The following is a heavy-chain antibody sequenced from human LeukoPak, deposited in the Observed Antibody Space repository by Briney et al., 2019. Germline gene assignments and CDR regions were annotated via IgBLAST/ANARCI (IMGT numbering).Heavy chain of an antibody. J-gene: IGHJ4*02. Sequence: GGSLRLSCAASGFTFSSYSMNWVRQAPGKGLEWVSAISRSSSDIYYADSVKGRFTVSRDNAKNSLYLQMNSLRAEDTAVYYCARGVAVAGPFDYWGQGTLVTVSS. CDR1: GFTFSSYS. V-gene: IGHV3-21*01. D-gene: IGHD6-19*01. CDR3: ARGVAVAGPFDY. CDR2: ISRSSSDI.